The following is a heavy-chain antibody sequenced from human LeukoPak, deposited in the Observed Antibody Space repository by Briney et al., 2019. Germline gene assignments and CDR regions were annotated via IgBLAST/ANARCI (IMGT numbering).Heavy chain of an antibody. Sequence: SVKVSCKASGYTFTSYAMHWVRQAPGQRLEWMGWINAGNGNTKYSQKFQGRVTITRDTSASTAYMELSSLRSEDTAVYYCAHSSSWYGYYFDYWGQGALVTVSS. J-gene: IGHJ4*02. D-gene: IGHD6-13*01. CDR2: INAGNGNT. CDR1: GYTFTSYA. CDR3: AHSSSWYGYYFDY. V-gene: IGHV1-3*01.